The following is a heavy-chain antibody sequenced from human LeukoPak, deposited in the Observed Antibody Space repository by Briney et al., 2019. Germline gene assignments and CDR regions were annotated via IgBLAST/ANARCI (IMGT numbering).Heavy chain of an antibody. D-gene: IGHD1-26*01. CDR1: GFTFSSYA. J-gene: IGHJ4*02. Sequence: GGSLRLSCAASGFTFSSYAMSWVRQAPGKGLEWVSAISGSGGSTYYADSVKGRFTISRDNAKNSLYLQMNSLRAEDTAVYYCARVLSGSGSWGQGTLVTVSS. V-gene: IGHV3-23*01. CDR2: ISGSGGST. CDR3: ARVLSGSGS.